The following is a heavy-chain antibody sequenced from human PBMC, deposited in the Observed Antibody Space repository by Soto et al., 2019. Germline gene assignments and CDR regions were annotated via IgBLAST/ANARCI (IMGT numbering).Heavy chain of an antibody. Sequence: QVQLVESGGGVVQPGRSLRLSCAASGFTLSSYVMWWVRQAPGKGLEWVAAISSDGNNKYYTDSVKGRFTISRDNSKDTLYLKMNSRRAEGTAVYYCAREIGSGASCGWFDPWGQGTLVTVSS. CDR3: AREIGSGASCGWFDP. CDR2: ISSDGNNK. CDR1: GFTLSSYV. V-gene: IGHV3-30-3*01. J-gene: IGHJ5*02. D-gene: IGHD2-15*01.